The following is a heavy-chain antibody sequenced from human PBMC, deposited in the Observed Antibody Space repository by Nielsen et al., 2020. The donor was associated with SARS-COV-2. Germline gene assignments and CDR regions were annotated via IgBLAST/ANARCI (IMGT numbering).Heavy chain of an antibody. Sequence: GESLKISCAASGFTFSDYYMSWIRQAPGKGLEWVSYISSSSSYTNYADSVKGRFTISRDNAKNSLYLQMNAQRAEDTAVYYCAREGRNLPLNYWGQGTLVTVSS. CDR2: ISSSSSYT. J-gene: IGHJ4*02. CDR1: GFTFSDYY. CDR3: AREGRNLPLNY. V-gene: IGHV3-11*05.